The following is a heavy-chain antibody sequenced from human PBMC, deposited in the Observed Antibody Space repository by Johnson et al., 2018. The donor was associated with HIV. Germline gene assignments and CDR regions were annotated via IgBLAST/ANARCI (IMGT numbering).Heavy chain of an antibody. V-gene: IGHV3-30-3*01. D-gene: IGHD1-1*01. Sequence: VQLVESGGGVVQPGGSLRLSCAASGFTFSSYAMHWVRQAPGTGLEWVAVISNDGSNKYYADSVKGRFTISRDNSKNTLYLQMNSLRAEDKAVYYCARGRNSNFRLRDAFDIWGQGTMVTVSS. CDR2: ISNDGSNK. CDR3: ARGRNSNFRLRDAFDI. J-gene: IGHJ3*02. CDR1: GFTFSSYA.